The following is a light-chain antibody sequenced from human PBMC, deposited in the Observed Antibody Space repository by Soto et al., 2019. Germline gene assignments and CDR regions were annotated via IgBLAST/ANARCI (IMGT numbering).Light chain of an antibody. CDR2: DVS. Sequence: QSVLTQPASVSGSPGQSITISCTGTSSDVGAYDYVSWYQQHPGKAPKLMICDVSNRPSGISDRFSGSKSGNTAPLTISGLQADDEDDYYCNSYTSSHTRVFGTGTKLTVL. CDR1: SSDVGAYDY. CDR3: NSYTSSHTRV. V-gene: IGLV2-14*03. J-gene: IGLJ1*01.